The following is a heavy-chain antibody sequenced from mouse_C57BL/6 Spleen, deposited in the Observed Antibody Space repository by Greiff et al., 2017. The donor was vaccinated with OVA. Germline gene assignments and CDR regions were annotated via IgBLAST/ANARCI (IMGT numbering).Heavy chain of an antibody. V-gene: IGHV5-16*01. J-gene: IGHJ1*03. D-gene: IGHD2-4*01. CDR3: ARGYYDYDEGYFDV. Sequence: DVHLVESEGGLVQPGSSMKLSCTASGFTFSDYYMAWVRQVPEKGLEWVANINYDGSSTYYLDSLKSRFIISRDNAKNILYLQMSSLKSEDTATYYCARGYYDYDEGYFDVWGTGTTVTVSS. CDR2: INYDGSST. CDR1: GFTFSDYY.